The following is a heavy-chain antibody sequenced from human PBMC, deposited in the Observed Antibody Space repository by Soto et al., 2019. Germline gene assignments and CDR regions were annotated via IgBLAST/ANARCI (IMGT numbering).Heavy chain of an antibody. Sequence: PGGSLRLSCAASGFTFSDHYMDWVRQAPGKGLEWVGRTRNKANSYTTEYAASVKGRFTISRDDSKNSLYLQMNSLKTEDTAVYYCARGYCSGGSCYRHYYYYYYMDVWGKGTTVTV. CDR3: ARGYCSGGSCYRHYYYYYYMDV. CDR2: TRNKANSYTT. J-gene: IGHJ6*03. D-gene: IGHD2-15*01. CDR1: GFTFSDHY. V-gene: IGHV3-72*01.